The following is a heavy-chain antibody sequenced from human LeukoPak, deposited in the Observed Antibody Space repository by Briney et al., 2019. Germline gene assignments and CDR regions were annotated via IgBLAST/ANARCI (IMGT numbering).Heavy chain of an antibody. CDR1: GFTFSAYA. Sequence: GGSLRLSCAASGFTFSAYAMGWVRQAPGKGLEWVSVITGSGGGAYYTDSVKGRFTISRDNSKNTLYLQMNSLRAEDTAVYYCAKTPPSSGYYNLDYWGQGTLVTVSS. CDR3: AKTPPSSGYYNLDY. D-gene: IGHD3-22*01. J-gene: IGHJ4*02. CDR2: ITGSGGGA. V-gene: IGHV3-23*01.